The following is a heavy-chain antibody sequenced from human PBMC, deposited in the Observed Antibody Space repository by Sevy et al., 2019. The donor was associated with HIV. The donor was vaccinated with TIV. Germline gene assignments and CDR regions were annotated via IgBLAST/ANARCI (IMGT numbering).Heavy chain of an antibody. Sequence: GGSLRLSCAASGFTFSSYAMTWVRQAPGKGLEWVSSIGGSDVSTYYADSVKGRFTISIDNSKNTLYLQMNSLRAEDTAVYYCAKVYTMKVAVTSLCDYWGQGTLVTVSS. J-gene: IGHJ4*02. CDR2: IGGSDVST. V-gene: IGHV3-23*01. CDR1: GFTFSSYA. CDR3: AKVYTMKVAVTSLCDY. D-gene: IGHD3-22*01.